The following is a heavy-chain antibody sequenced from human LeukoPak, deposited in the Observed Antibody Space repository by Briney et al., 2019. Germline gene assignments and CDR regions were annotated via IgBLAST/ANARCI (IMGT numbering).Heavy chain of an antibody. Sequence: GGSLRLSCAASGFTFSSNAMSWVRQAPGKGLERVSGISGRGGSTYYADSVQGRFTISRDNSKNTLYLQMNTLRVEDTALYYCAKDMYYDSSGPFDYWGQGTLVTVSS. V-gene: IGHV3-23*01. CDR2: ISGRGGST. D-gene: IGHD3-22*01. CDR3: AKDMYYDSSGPFDY. J-gene: IGHJ4*02. CDR1: GFTFSSNA.